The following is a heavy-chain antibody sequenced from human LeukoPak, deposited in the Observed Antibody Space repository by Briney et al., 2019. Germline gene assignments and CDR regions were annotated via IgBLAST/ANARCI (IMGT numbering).Heavy chain of an antibody. Sequence: GGSLRLSCAASGFTFSSYGMHWVRQAPDKGLEWVAVIWYDGSNKYYADSAKGRFTISRDNSKNTLYLQMNSLRAEDTAVYYCARASDNNWFDPWGQGTLVTVSS. D-gene: IGHD3-9*01. J-gene: IGHJ5*02. V-gene: IGHV3-33*01. CDR3: ARASDNNWFDP. CDR2: IWYDGSNK. CDR1: GFTFSSYG.